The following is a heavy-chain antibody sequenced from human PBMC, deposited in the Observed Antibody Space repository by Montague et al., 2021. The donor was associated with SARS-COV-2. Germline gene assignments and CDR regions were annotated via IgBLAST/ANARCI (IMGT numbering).Heavy chain of an antibody. D-gene: IGHD1-1*01. V-gene: IGHV4-34*01. CDR2: INYGGST. J-gene: IGHJ4*02. Sequence: SETLSLTCAVYGWSFSDYHWTWIRQSPGGGLEWIGQINYGGSTKYNPSLRSRVTISIDTSKNQFSLKVTSVTAADTAVYYCARGAPGYWGQGTLVTVSS. CDR1: GWSFSDYH. CDR3: ARGAPGY.